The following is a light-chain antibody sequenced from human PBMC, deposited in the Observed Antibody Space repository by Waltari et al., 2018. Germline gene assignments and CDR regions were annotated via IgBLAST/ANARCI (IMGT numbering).Light chain of an antibody. J-gene: IGLJ2*01. V-gene: IGLV3-19*01. Sequence: SSELTQDPDVSVALGQTVKIKCQGDNLRSSFASWYQRKPGTAPALVMSGPNNPAPGIPDRFSGFSSGSTTTLTISGAQAEDEADYYCNSRASGGNHLFGGGTKLTV. CDR3: NSRASGGNHL. CDR1: NLRSSF. CDR2: GPN.